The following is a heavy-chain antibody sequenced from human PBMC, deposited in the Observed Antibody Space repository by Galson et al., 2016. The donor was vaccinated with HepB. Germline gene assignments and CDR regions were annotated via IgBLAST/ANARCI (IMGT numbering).Heavy chain of an antibody. D-gene: IGHD3-22*01. V-gene: IGHV2-5*02. CDR3: AHSGDYDTTYFDS. CDR2: TYWDDYK. CDR1: GFSLSTSGEG. J-gene: IGHJ4*02. Sequence: PALVKPTQTLTLACNFSGFSLSTSGEGVGWIRQPPGKALEWLALTYWDDYKLYSPSLISRLTITKDTSKDQVVLTMTNMNPVDTATYFCAHSGDYDTTYFDSWGQGTLVTVSS.